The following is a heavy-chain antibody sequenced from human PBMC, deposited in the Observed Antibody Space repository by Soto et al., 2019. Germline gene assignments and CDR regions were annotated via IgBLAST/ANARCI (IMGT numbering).Heavy chain of an antibody. V-gene: IGHV4-38-2*01. Sequence: LTCAVSGFFISSGNYWGWIRKPPGKGLEWIGSTFHGGNTYYNPSLKSRVTISVDMSKNQFSLKLNSVTAADTAVYYCARARWYDAFDVWGQGTVVTVSS. CDR1: GFFISSGNY. CDR2: TFHGGNT. J-gene: IGHJ3*01. D-gene: IGHD2-15*01. CDR3: ARARWYDAFDV.